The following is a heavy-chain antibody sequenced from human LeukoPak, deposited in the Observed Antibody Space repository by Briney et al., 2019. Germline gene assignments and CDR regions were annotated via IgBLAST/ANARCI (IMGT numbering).Heavy chain of an antibody. CDR1: GLPIADFA. J-gene: IGHJ4*02. CDR2: ISGDGVST. CDR3: AKESGKFDY. Sequence: GGSLRLSCVASGLPIADFAMHWVRQAPGKGLEWVSLISGDGVSTFYADSVKGRFSISRDNSKNSLYLEMTSLRTEDAAMYYCAKESGKFDYWGQGTLVVVSS. V-gene: IGHV3-43*02.